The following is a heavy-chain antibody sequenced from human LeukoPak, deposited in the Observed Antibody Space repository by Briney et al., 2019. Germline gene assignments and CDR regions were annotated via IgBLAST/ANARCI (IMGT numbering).Heavy chain of an antibody. CDR1: GFPFTYAW. V-gene: IGHV3-15*01. CDR3: IADTAESSAYPFDY. D-gene: IGHD3-22*01. J-gene: IGHJ4*02. Sequence: GGSLRLSCAASGFPFTYAWMSWVRQAPGKGLECVGRIISKTSGGTTEYAAPVKGRFAISRDDSTDTVYLQMNSLKTEDTAVYYCIADTAESSAYPFDYWGQGTTVTVSS. CDR2: IISKTSGGTT.